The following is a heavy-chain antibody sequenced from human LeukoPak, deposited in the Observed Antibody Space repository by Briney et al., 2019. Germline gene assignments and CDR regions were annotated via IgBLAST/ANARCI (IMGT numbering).Heavy chain of an antibody. CDR1: GFTFSNFG. CDR2: IRYDGSNK. V-gene: IGHV3-30*02. Sequence: GGSLRLSCAASGFTFSNFGMHWVRQAPGKGLEWVAFIRYDGSNKYYADSVKGRFTISRDNSKNTLYLQMNNLRAEDTAIYYCAKAPNYDILTGYYLDYWGQGTLVTVSS. D-gene: IGHD3-9*01. CDR3: AKAPNYDILTGYYLDY. J-gene: IGHJ4*02.